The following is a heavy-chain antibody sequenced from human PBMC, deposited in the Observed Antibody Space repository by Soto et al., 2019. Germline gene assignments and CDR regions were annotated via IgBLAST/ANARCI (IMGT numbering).Heavy chain of an antibody. D-gene: IGHD1-20*01. Sequence: EVQLLESGGGLVQPGGSLRLSCAASGFTFSSYAMSWVRQAPGKGLEWVSAISGSGGSTYYADPVKGRFNISRDNSKNPLYLQLNSLRAEDTAVYYCAKDLGFAAGIGHNWFDHWGQGTLVTVSS. CDR2: ISGSGGST. J-gene: IGHJ5*02. CDR1: GFTFSSYA. V-gene: IGHV3-23*01. CDR3: AKDLGFAAGIGHNWFDH.